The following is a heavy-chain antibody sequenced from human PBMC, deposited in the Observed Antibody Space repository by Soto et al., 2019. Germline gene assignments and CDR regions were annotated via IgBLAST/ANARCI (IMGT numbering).Heavy chain of an antibody. CDR1: GFTFSSYW. Sequence: EVQLVESGGGLVQPGGSLRLSCAASGFTFSSYWMSWVRQAPGKGLEWVANIKQDGSEKYYVDSVKGRFTISRDNAKNSLYLPMNSLRAEDTAVYYCARDRHLGRTGFDPWVQGTLVTVSS. CDR2: IKQDGSEK. CDR3: ARDRHLGRTGFDP. D-gene: IGHD6-6*01. J-gene: IGHJ5*02. V-gene: IGHV3-7*01.